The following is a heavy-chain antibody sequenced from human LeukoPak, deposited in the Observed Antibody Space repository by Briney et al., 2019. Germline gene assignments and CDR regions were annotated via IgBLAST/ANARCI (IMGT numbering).Heavy chain of an antibody. CDR2: IYYSGST. V-gene: IGHV4-39*01. CDR1: GYSISSSSYY. CDR3: ARAYYYYYMDV. Sequence: SETLSLTCTVSGYSISSSSYYWGWIRQPPGKGLEWIGSIYYSGSTYYNPSLKSRVTISVDTSKNQFSLKLSSVTAADTAMYYCARAYYYYYMDVWGKGTTVTVSS. J-gene: IGHJ6*03.